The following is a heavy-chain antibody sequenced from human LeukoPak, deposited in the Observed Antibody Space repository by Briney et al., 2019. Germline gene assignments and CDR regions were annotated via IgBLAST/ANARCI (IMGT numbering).Heavy chain of an antibody. CDR2: ISYDGSNK. V-gene: IGHV3-30*04. CDR3: ARVDITGDYYGMDV. D-gene: IGHD1-14*01. Sequence: SLRLSXXXSGXXFRSXPMHWVRQAPGKGLEWVAVISYDGSNKYYADSVKGRFTISRDNSKNTLYLQMNSLRAEDTAVYYCARVDITGDYYGMDVWGQGTTVTVSS. CDR1: GXXFRSXP. J-gene: IGHJ6*02.